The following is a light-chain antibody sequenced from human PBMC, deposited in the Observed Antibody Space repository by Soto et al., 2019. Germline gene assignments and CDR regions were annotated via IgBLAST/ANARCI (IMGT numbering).Light chain of an antibody. CDR2: EVS. V-gene: IGLV2-14*01. CDR3: TSYTSSSTWV. Sequence: QSALTQPASVSGSPGQSITISCTGASSDVGGYNFVSWYQQHPGQAPKLMIYEVSNRPSGVSNRFSGSKSGNTASLTISGLQAEDEADYYCTSYTSSSTWVFGGGTQLTVL. CDR1: SSDVGGYNF. J-gene: IGLJ3*02.